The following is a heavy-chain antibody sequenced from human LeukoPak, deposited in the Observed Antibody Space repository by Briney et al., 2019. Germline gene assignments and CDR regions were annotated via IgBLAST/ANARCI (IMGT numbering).Heavy chain of an antibody. V-gene: IGHV3-21*01. CDR3: AKDVRDIVVVPAAIG. CDR1: GFTFSSYS. Sequence: GGSLRLSCAASGFTFSSYSMNWVRQAPGKGLEWVSSISSSSSYIYYADSVKGRFTISRDNSKNTLYLQMNSLRAEDTAVYYCAKDVRDIVVVPAAIGWGQGTLVTVSS. J-gene: IGHJ4*02. D-gene: IGHD2-2*02. CDR2: ISSSSSYI.